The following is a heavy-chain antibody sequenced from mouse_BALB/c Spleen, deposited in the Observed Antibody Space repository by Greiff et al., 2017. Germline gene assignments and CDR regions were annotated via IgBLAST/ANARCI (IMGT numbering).Heavy chain of an antibody. CDR3: ARHYDYDEGYFDY. J-gene: IGHJ2*01. Sequence: VQLVESGAELAKPGASVKMSCKASGYTFTSYWMHWVKQRPGQGLEWIGYINPSTGYTEYNQKFKDKATLTADKSSSTAYMQLSSLTSEDSAVYYCARHYDYDEGYFDYWGQGTTLTVSS. V-gene: IGHV1-7*01. CDR1: GYTFTSYW. D-gene: IGHD2-4*01. CDR2: INPSTGYT.